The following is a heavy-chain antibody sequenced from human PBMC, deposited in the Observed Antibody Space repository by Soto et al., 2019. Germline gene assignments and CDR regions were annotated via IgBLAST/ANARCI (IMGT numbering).Heavy chain of an antibody. D-gene: IGHD6-19*01. J-gene: IGHJ4*02. CDR3: SHIVVAGLGYYFAC. CDR2: IYWDDDK. CDR1: GFSLSTTRVA. Sequence: QISLKESGPRLVKPTQTLTLTCTFSGFSLSTTRVAVGWIRQLPGKDREWLALIYWDDDKRYSPFLKLRLTITKYTSKNQVVLTMTNMAPVDTATYYCSHIVVAGLGYYFACWGKGTLVTAPS. V-gene: IGHV2-5*02.